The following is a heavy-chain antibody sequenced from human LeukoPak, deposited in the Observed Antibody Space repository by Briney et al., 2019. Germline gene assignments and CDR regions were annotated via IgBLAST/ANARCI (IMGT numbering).Heavy chain of an antibody. J-gene: IGHJ5*02. Sequence: GGSLRLSCAASGFTFSSYCMSWVRQAPGKGLEWVANIKQDGSEKYYVDSVKGRFTISRDNAKNSLYLQMNSLRAEDTAVYYCARAMSMITFGGVIVGFDPWGQGTLVTVSS. CDR2: IKQDGSEK. V-gene: IGHV3-7*01. CDR3: ARAMSMITFGGVIVGFDP. CDR1: GFTFSSYC. D-gene: IGHD3-16*02.